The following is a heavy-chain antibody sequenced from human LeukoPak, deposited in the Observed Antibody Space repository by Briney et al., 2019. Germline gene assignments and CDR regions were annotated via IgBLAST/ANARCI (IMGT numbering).Heavy chain of an antibody. Sequence: PGGSLKLSCAASGFTFSDYYMSWIRQAPGKGLEWVSYISSSGSTIYYADSVKGRFTISRDNAKNSLYLQMNSLRAEDTAVYYCARESPYYDSSGSDYWGQGTLVTVSS. D-gene: IGHD3-22*01. CDR1: GFTFSDYY. CDR3: ARESPYYDSSGSDY. CDR2: ISSSGSTI. V-gene: IGHV3-11*04. J-gene: IGHJ4*02.